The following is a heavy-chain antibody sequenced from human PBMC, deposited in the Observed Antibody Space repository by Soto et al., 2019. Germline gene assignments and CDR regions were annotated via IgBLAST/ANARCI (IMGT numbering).Heavy chain of an antibody. V-gene: IGHV1-18*01. CDR2: ISPYNGRT. CDR3: GRSRTDIYAMDV. CDR1: GYSFTSYG. J-gene: IGHJ6*02. D-gene: IGHD2-2*01. Sequence: QVHLVQSGSDVEKPGASVKVSCKASGYSFTSYGIGWVRQVPGQGPEWMGWISPYNGRTNYAQSVKGRVVMTTDISTNTVYLELRSLRSADSAIYYCGRSRTDIYAMDVWGQGTTVTVSS.